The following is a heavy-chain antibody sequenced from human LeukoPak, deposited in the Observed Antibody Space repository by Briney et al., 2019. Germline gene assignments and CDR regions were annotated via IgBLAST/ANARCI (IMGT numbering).Heavy chain of an antibody. V-gene: IGHV1-46*03. J-gene: IGHJ3*02. CDR1: GYTFTSYY. CDR3: ATYHLGYCSSTSCYSYAFDT. Sequence: ASVKVSCKASGYTFTSYYMHWVRQAPGQGLEWMGIINPSGGSTSYAQKFQGRITMTRDTSTSTVYMELSSLRSEDTAVYYCATYHLGYCSSTSCYSYAFDTWGQGTMVTVSS. D-gene: IGHD2-2*02. CDR2: INPSGGST.